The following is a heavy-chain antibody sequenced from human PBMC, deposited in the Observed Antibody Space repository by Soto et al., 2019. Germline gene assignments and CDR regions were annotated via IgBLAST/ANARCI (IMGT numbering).Heavy chain of an antibody. Sequence: EVQLLESGGGLVQPGGSLRLSCAASGFTFSSSAMSWVRQAPGKRLEWVSAISGSGGSPYYADSVKGRFTISRDNYKKTLYLQMNSLRAEDTAVYYCAQDYYGSGSYPNDAFDIWGQGTMVTVSS. J-gene: IGHJ3*02. CDR1: GFTFSSSA. D-gene: IGHD3-10*01. V-gene: IGHV3-23*01. CDR2: ISGSGGSP. CDR3: AQDYYGSGSYPNDAFDI.